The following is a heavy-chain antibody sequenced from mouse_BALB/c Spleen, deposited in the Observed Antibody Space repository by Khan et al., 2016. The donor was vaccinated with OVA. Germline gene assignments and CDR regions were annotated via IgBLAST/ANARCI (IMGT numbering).Heavy chain of an antibody. Sequence: VQLQESGAELAKPGASVKVSCKASGYTFINYWILWVKQRPGQGLEWIGYINPSTGYTEYNQNFKDKATLTADKSSSTAYMPLSSLTSEDSAVXYGARRGLRWDFDYWGQGTTLTVSS. CDR2: INPSTGYT. J-gene: IGHJ2*01. D-gene: IGHD1-1*01. V-gene: IGHV1-7*01. CDR1: GYTFINYW. CDR3: ARRGLRWDFDY.